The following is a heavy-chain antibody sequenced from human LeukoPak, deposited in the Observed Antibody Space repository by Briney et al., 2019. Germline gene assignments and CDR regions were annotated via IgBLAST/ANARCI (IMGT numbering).Heavy chain of an antibody. Sequence: ASVKVSCKASGYTFTSYGISWVRQAPGQGLEWMGWISAYNGNTNYAQKPQGRVTMTTDTSTSTAYMELRSLRSDDTAVYYCARGWVPAAKGENWFDPWGQGTLVTVSS. CDR3: ARGWVPAAKGENWFDP. D-gene: IGHD2-2*01. J-gene: IGHJ5*02. CDR2: ISAYNGNT. V-gene: IGHV1-18*04. CDR1: GYTFTSYG.